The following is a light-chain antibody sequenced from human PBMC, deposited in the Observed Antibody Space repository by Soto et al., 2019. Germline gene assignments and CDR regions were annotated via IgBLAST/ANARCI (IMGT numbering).Light chain of an antibody. J-gene: IGKJ4*01. V-gene: IGKV3-20*01. CDR3: QQFSSYPLT. CDR1: QTVRNNY. CDR2: DAS. Sequence: EFVLTQAPGTLSLSPGERATLSCRASQTVRNNYLAWYQQKPGQDHRLLIYDASSRATGIPDRFSGGGSGTDFTLTISRLEPEDFAVYYCQQFSSYPLTFGGGTKVEIK.